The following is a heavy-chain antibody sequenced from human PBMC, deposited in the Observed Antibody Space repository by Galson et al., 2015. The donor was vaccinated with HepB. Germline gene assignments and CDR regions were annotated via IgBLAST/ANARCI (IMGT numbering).Heavy chain of an antibody. V-gene: IGHV3-23*01. CDR1: GFTLRSYV. CDR3: ARTTSLRYDAFDI. Sequence: SLRISCAASGFTLRSYVMSWVRQAPGTGLEWVSGIGGSGGTTYYADSVKGRFAISRDSSKNTLYLQMNSLSAADSAVYYCARTTSLRYDAFDIWGQGTMVTVSS. J-gene: IGHJ3*02. D-gene: IGHD2-2*02. CDR2: IGGSGGTT.